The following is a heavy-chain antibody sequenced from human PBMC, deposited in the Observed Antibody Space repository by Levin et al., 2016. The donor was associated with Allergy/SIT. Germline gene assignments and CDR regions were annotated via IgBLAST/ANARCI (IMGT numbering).Heavy chain of an antibody. V-gene: IGHV4-61*02. CDR3: ARAAAQSFDY. J-gene: IGHJ4*02. CDR1: GGSISSGSYY. CDR2: ISSSGST. D-gene: IGHD6-13*01. Sequence: SETLSLTCTVSGGSISSGSYYWSWIRQPAGKGLEWIGRISSSGSTNYNPSLKSRVTISVDTSKNQFSLKLSSVTAADTAMYYCARAAAQSFDYWGQGTLVTVSS.